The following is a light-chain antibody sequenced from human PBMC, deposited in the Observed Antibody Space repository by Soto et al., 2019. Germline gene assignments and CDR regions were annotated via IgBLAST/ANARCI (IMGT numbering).Light chain of an antibody. Sequence: DIQMTQSPSSLSASVGDRVTIACRASQTISNYLNWYQQKPGEAPKLLIYAASSLQSGVPSRFSGSGSGTDFTLTISSLQPEDFATYYCQHSYSTPRTFGQGTKVEIK. V-gene: IGKV1-39*01. J-gene: IGKJ1*01. CDR3: QHSYSTPRT. CDR2: AAS. CDR1: QTISNY.